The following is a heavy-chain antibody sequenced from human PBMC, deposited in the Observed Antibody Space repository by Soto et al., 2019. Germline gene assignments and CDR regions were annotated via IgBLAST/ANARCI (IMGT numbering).Heavy chain of an antibody. D-gene: IGHD2-2*01. CDR2: IYSGGST. J-gene: IGHJ4*02. Sequence: GGSLILSCAASGFTVRSNYMSWVRQAPGKGLEWVSVIYSGGSTYYADSVKGRFTISRDNSKNSLYLQMNSLRAEDTAVYYCAREGGRRGWSSTRLRSPTDFDYWGQGTLVTVSS. CDR1: GFTVRSNY. CDR3: AREGGRRGWSSTRLRSPTDFDY. V-gene: IGHV3-66*01.